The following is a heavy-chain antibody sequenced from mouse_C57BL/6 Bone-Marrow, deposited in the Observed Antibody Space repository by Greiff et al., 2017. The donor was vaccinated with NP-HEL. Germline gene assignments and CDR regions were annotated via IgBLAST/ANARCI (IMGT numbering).Heavy chain of an antibody. CDR1: GFSLTSYG. CDR3: AKISYDGYSLYAMDY. D-gene: IGHD2-3*01. Sequence: VQLVESGPGLVQPSQCLSITCTVSGFSLTSYGVHWVRQSPGKGLEWLGVIWRGGSTDYNAAFMSRLNITTDNSKSQVFFKMNSLRADDTAIYYCAKISYDGYSLYAMDYWGQGTSVTVSS. V-gene: IGHV2-5*01. J-gene: IGHJ4*01. CDR2: IWRGGST.